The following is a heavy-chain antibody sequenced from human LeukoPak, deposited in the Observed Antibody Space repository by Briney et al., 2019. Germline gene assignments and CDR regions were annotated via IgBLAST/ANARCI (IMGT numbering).Heavy chain of an antibody. J-gene: IGHJ6*02. D-gene: IGHD4-17*01. CDR2: TYYSGST. V-gene: IGHV4-39*01. CDR1: GGSISSSSYY. Sequence: SQTLSLTCTVSGGSISSSSYYWGWIRQPPGKGLEWIGSTYYSGSTYYNPSLKSRVTISVDTSKNQFSLKLSSVTAADTAVYYCARTRRLRILYCYYGMDVRGQGTTVTVSS. CDR3: ARTRRLRILYCYYGMDV.